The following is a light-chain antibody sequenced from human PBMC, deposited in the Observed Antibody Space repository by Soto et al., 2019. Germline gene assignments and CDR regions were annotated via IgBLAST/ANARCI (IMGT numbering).Light chain of an antibody. J-gene: IGKJ2*01. CDR1: QSLSSY. Sequence: EIVLTQSPATLSLSPGERATLSCRASQSLSSYLAWYQQKPGQAPRLLIYDASNRATGIPARFSGSGSGTDFTLTISRLEPEDFVVYFCQQYSTLPHTFGQGTKL. V-gene: IGKV3-11*01. CDR3: QQYSTLPHT. CDR2: DAS.